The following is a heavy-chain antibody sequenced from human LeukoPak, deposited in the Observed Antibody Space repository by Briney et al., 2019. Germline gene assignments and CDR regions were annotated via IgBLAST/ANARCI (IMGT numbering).Heavy chain of an antibody. V-gene: IGHV1-2*02. CDR3: ARDLFAGARPYYYYYMDV. CDR1: GYTFTGYY. Sequence: GASVKVSCKASGYTFTGYYVHWVRQAPGQGLEWMGWINPNSGGTNYAQKFQGRVTMTRDTSISTAYMELSRLRSDDTAVYYCARDLFAGARPYYYYYMDVWGKGTTVTVSS. CDR2: INPNSGGT. J-gene: IGHJ6*03. D-gene: IGHD3-16*01.